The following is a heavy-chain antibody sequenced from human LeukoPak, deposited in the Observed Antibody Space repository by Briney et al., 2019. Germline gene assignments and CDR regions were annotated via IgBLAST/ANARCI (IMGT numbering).Heavy chain of an antibody. CDR3: ARDGSYYDSEGDY. Sequence: SETLSLTCTVSGYSISSGYYWGWIRQPPGKGLEWIGSIYHSGSTYYNPSLKSRVTISVDTSKNQFSLKLSSVTAADTAVYYCARDGSYYDSEGDYWGQGTLVTVSS. D-gene: IGHD3-22*01. V-gene: IGHV4-38-2*02. CDR1: GYSISSGYY. J-gene: IGHJ4*02. CDR2: IYHSGST.